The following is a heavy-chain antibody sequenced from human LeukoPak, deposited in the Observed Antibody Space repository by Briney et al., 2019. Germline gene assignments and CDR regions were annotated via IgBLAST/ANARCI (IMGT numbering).Heavy chain of an antibody. CDR1: GITLSNYA. D-gene: IGHD3-22*01. CDR3: AKRGVVIRVILVGFHKEAYYFDS. J-gene: IGHJ4*02. V-gene: IGHV3-23*01. CDR2: NSGSGGGT. Sequence: GGSLRLSCAVSGITLSNYAMTWVRQAPGKGLEWVAGNSGSGGGTNYADSVKGRFTISRDNYKNTLYLQMNSLGAEDTAVYFCAKRGVVIRVILVGFHKEAYYFDSWGQGALVTVSS.